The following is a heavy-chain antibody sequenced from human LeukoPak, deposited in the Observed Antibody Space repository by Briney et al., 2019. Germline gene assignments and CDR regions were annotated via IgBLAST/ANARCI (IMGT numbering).Heavy chain of an antibody. V-gene: IGHV4-4*07. CDR2: IYSNGDT. Sequence: TSETLSLTCTVSGGSISNYYWSWIRQPAGKGLEWIGRIYSNGDTNYNPSLKSRLTMSVDTSKNQFSLNLYSVTAADTAVYHCARGGTMGNANWFDPWGQGTLVTVSS. CDR1: GGSISNYY. D-gene: IGHD3-16*01. CDR3: ARGGTMGNANWFDP. J-gene: IGHJ5*02.